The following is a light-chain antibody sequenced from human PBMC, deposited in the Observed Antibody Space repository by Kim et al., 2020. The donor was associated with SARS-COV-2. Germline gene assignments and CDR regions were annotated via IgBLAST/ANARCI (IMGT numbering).Light chain of an antibody. Sequence: PGESATLTCRASQNVNSYLAWYQQKPGQAPRLLMYDASNRATGIPARFSGSGYGTDFTLTISSLEPEDFAVYYCQQRRNWPLTFGGGPKVDIK. V-gene: IGKV3-11*01. CDR3: QQRRNWPLT. CDR1: QNVNSY. J-gene: IGKJ4*01. CDR2: DAS.